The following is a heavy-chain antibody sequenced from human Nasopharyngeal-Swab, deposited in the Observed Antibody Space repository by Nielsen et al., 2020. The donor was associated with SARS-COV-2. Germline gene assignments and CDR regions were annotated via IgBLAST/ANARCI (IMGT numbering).Heavy chain of an antibody. Sequence: SLKISCAASGFSFDDYAMHWVRQAPGKGLEWVSGISWNSGRIGYADSVKGRFTISRDNAKNSLFLQMNSLRAEGTAVYYCARDGLDYDFWSAYFMDVRGQGTTVTVSS. D-gene: IGHD3-3*01. CDR1: GFSFDDYA. J-gene: IGHJ6*02. CDR3: ARDGLDYDFWSAYFMDV. V-gene: IGHV3-9*01. CDR2: ISWNSGRI.